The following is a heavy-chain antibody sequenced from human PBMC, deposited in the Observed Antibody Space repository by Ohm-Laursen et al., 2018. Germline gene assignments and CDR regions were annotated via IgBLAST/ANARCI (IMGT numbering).Heavy chain of an antibody. CDR1: GGSMSGYY. V-gene: IGHV4-4*07. J-gene: IGHJ5*02. Sequence: SETLSLTCTVSGGSMSGYYWTWIRQPAGKGLEWIGRIFSSGTTHYNPSLNSRVTMSLDTSTNHFSLKLSSVTAADTALYYCARGLWWFDPWGQGTLVTVSS. CDR3: ARGLWWFDP. CDR2: IFSSGTT.